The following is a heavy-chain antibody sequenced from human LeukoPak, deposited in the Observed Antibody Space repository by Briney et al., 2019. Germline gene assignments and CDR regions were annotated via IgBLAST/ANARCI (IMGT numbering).Heavy chain of an antibody. CDR3: ACVRA. J-gene: IGHJ5*02. V-gene: IGHV3-23*01. Sequence: GGSLRLSCAASGFTFSGYAMSWVRQARGKGLEWVSAISGGCGRTYYAASVKGRFTISRDMSKNTLYLQVNSLRADDTAVCYCACVRAWGQGTLVTVSS. D-gene: IGHD3-16*01. CDR2: ISGGCGRT. CDR1: GFTFSGYA.